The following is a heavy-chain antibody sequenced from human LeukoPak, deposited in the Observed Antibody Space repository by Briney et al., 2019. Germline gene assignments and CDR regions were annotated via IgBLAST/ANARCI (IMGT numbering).Heavy chain of an antibody. Sequence: GGTLRLSCAASGFTFSSYGMSWVRQAPGKGLEWVSAISGSGGSTYYADSVKGRFTISRDNSKNTLYLQMNSLRAEDTAVYYCAKDFNVLRFLEWLPPYYDYWGQGTLVTVSS. CDR2: ISGSGGST. CDR3: AKDFNVLRFLEWLPPYYDY. D-gene: IGHD3-3*01. J-gene: IGHJ4*02. V-gene: IGHV3-23*01. CDR1: GFTFSSYG.